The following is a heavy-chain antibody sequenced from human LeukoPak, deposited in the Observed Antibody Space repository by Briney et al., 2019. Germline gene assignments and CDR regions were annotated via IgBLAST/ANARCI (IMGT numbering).Heavy chain of an antibody. CDR3: ARARRGYSGCYDY. J-gene: IGHJ4*02. V-gene: IGHV1-2*02. Sequence: GASVKVSFKASGYTFTGYYMHWVRQAPGQGLEWMGWINPNSGGTNYAQKFQGRVTMTRDTSISTAYMELSRLRSDDTAVYYCARARRGYSGCYDYWGQGTLVTVSS. CDR1: GYTFTGYY. D-gene: IGHD5-12*01. CDR2: INPNSGGT.